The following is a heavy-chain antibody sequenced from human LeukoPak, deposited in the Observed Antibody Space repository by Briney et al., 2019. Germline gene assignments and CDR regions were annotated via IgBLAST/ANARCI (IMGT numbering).Heavy chain of an antibody. CDR3: ARDMDV. V-gene: IGHV4-34*01. Sequence: KTSETLSLTWAVYGGSFSGYYWSWIRQPPGKGLEWIGEINHSGSTNYNPSLKSRVTISVDTSKNQFSLKLSSVTAADTAVYYCARDMDVWGQGTTVTVSS. CDR1: GGSFSGYY. CDR2: INHSGST. J-gene: IGHJ6*02.